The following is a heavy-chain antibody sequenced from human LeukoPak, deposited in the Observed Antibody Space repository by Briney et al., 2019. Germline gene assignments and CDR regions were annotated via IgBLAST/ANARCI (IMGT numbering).Heavy chain of an antibody. J-gene: IGHJ6*02. CDR3: ARGRFRGDWYYYGMDV. Sequence: SETLSLTCAVYGGSFSGYYWSWIRQPPGKGLEWIGEINHSGSTNYNPSLKSRVTISVDTSKNQFSLKLSSVTAADTAVYYCARGRFRGDWYYYGMDVWGQGTTVTVSS. CDR2: INHSGST. V-gene: IGHV4-34*01. D-gene: IGHD2-21*02. CDR1: GGSFSGYY.